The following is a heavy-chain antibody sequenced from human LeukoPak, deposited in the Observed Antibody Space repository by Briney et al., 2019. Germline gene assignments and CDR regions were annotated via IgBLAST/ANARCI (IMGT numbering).Heavy chain of an antibody. D-gene: IGHD3-22*01. Sequence: PSETLSLTCTVSGGSISSYYWSWIRQPPGKGLEWIGFVYYSGSTNYNPSLKSRVTISVDTSKNQFSLKLSSVTAADTAVYYCARQGYYDSSGPQYYFAYWGQGSLVTVSS. V-gene: IGHV4-59*08. CDR3: ARQGYYDSSGPQYYFAY. CDR1: GGSISSYY. J-gene: IGHJ4*02. CDR2: VYYSGST.